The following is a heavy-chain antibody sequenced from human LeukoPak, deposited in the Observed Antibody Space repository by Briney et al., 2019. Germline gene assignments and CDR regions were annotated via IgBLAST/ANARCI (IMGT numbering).Heavy chain of an antibody. J-gene: IGHJ6*02. D-gene: IGHD6-19*01. CDR1: GGSISSCY. CDR3: ARSIVVAGIVSDYYYYAMDV. Sequence: PSETLSLTCIVSGGSISSCYWSWIRQPPGKGLEWIGYIYYSGSTTYNPSLKSRVTISLQTSKKQFSLKLSSVTAEDTAVYYCARSIVVAGIVSDYYYYAMDVWGQGTTVTVSS. CDR2: IYYSGST. V-gene: IGHV4-59*08.